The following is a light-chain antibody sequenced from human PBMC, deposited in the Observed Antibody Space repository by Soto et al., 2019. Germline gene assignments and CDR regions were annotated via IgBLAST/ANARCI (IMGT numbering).Light chain of an antibody. Sequence: QSSLTQPAPVSGSPGQSITIACTGTSSDVGGHKYVSWYQQHPDKAPKVLIFEVSNRPSGISNRFSGSKSGNTASLTISGLQAEDEADYYCSSYTSSTTSVVFGGGTKVTVL. J-gene: IGLJ2*01. V-gene: IGLV2-14*01. CDR2: EVS. CDR1: SSDVGGHKY. CDR3: SSYTSSTTSVV.